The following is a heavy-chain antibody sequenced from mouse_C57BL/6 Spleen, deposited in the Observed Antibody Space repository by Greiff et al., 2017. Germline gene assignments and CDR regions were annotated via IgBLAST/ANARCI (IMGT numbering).Heavy chain of an antibody. D-gene: IGHD2-4*01. CDR2: IYPSDSET. CDR3: ARSLVYYDYDEDYFDY. J-gene: IGHJ2*01. V-gene: IGHV1-61*01. CDR1: GYTFTSYW. Sequence: QVQLQQPGAELLRPGSSVKLSCKASGYTFTSYWMAWVKQRPGQGLEWIGNIYPSDSETHYNQKFKDKATLTVDKSSSTAYMQLSSLTSEDSAVYYCARSLVYYDYDEDYFDYWGQGTTLTVSS.